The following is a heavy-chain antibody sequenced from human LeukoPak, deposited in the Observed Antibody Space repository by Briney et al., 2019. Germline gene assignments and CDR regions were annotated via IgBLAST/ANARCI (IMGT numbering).Heavy chain of an antibody. D-gene: IGHD3-9*01. CDR2: IFYSGTT. CDR3: ARQRYFDWLLEDDY. J-gene: IGHJ4*02. Sequence: SQTLSLTCTVSGGSISSSSYYWAWIRQPPGKGLEWIGSIFYSGTTFYNPSLKSRLTISVDTSKNQFSLRLSSVTAADTAVYYCARQRYFDWLLEDDYWGQGTLVTVSS. CDR1: GGSISSSSYY. V-gene: IGHV4-39*01.